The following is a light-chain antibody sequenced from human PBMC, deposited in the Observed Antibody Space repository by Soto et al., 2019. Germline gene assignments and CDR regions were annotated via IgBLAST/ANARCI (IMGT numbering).Light chain of an antibody. CDR1: QSVSYN. CDR3: QQYKNWPPLT. J-gene: IGKJ4*01. Sequence: EIVMTQSPATLSVSPGETATLSCRASQSVSYNLAWYQQKPGQGPRLLIYGAFTRATGIPARFTGSGSGTEFTLTISSLQSEDFAVYYCQQYKNWPPLTFGGWTKVEIK. V-gene: IGKV3-15*01. CDR2: GAF.